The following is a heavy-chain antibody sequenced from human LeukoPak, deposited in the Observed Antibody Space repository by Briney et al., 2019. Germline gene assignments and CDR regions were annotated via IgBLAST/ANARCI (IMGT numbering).Heavy chain of an antibody. CDR3: ARDPAVAGFDDAFDI. Sequence: AVKVSCKASGGTFSSYAISWVRQAPGQGLEWMGRIIPIFGTANYAQKFQGRVTITTDESTSTAYMELSSLRSEDTAVYYCARDPAVAGFDDAFDIRGQGTMVTVSS. CDR2: IIPIFGTA. D-gene: IGHD6-19*01. CDR1: GGTFSSYA. J-gene: IGHJ3*02. V-gene: IGHV1-69*05.